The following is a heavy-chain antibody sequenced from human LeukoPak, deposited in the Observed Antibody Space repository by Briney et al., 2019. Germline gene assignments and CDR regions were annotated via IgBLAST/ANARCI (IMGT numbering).Heavy chain of an antibody. J-gene: IGHJ4*02. Sequence: SETLSLTCAVYGGSFSGYYWSWIRQPPGKGLEWIGEINHSGSTNYNLSLKSRVTISVDTYKKQLSLKLSSVTAADTAIYYCARHPPLWWHPYFDYWGQGTLVTVSS. V-gene: IGHV4-34*01. CDR3: ARHPPLWWHPYFDY. CDR1: GGSFSGYY. D-gene: IGHD4/OR15-4a*01. CDR2: INHSGST.